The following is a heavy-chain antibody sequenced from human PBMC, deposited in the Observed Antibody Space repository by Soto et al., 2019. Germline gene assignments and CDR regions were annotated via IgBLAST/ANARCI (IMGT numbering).Heavy chain of an antibody. CDR1: GFKFSDYW. D-gene: IGHD3-16*02. V-gene: IGHV3-7*03. J-gene: IGHJ4*02. CDR3: ARDGLLFSGPYRPSRFDY. Sequence: GGSLRLSCAASGFKFSDYWMSWVCQAPGKGLEWVGNIKHDTSEAHYADSVKGRFTITRDNIKNFLFLQMRDLRADDTASYYCARDGLLFSGPYRPSRFDYWGLGALVTVSS. CDR2: IKHDTSEA.